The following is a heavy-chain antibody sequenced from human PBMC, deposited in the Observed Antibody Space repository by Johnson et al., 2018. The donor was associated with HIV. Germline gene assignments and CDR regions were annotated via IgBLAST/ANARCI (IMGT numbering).Heavy chain of an antibody. D-gene: IGHD3-22*01. Sequence: QVQLMESGGGVVQPGRSLRLSCAASGFTFSSYAMHWVRQAPGKGLEWVAVISYDGSNKYYADSVKGRFTISRDNSKNTLYLQMNSLRAEDTAVYYCAKGNSSGYPKDAFDIWGQGTIVTVSS. J-gene: IGHJ3*02. V-gene: IGHV3-30-3*01. CDR2: ISYDGSNK. CDR3: AKGNSSGYPKDAFDI. CDR1: GFTFSSYA.